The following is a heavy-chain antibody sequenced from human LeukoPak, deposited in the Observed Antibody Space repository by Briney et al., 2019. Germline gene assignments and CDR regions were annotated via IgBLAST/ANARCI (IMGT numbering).Heavy chain of an antibody. J-gene: IGHJ4*02. CDR1: GGSISSYY. V-gene: IGHV4-59*01. Sequence: SETLSLTCTVSGGSISSYYWSWIRQPPGKGLEWIGYIYYSGSTNYNPSLKSRVTISVDTSKNQFSLKLTSVTAADTAVYYCARGRSGGLVTLDYWGQGTLVTVSS. CDR3: ARGRSGGLVTLDY. CDR2: IYYSGST. D-gene: IGHD2-21*02.